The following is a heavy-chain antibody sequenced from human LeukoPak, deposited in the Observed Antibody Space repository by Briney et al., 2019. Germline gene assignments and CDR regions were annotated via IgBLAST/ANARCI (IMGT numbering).Heavy chain of an antibody. V-gene: IGHV3-23*01. CDR3: AIVGGSSGYLKY. J-gene: IGHJ4*02. D-gene: IGHD5-12*01. Sequence: PGGSLRLSCAASGFTFSSYAMSWVRQAPGKGLEWVSAISGSGGSTYYADSVKGRFTISRDNSKNTLYLQMHRLSAEDTAVYYCAIVGGSSGYLKYWGQGTLVTVSS. CDR2: ISGSGGST. CDR1: GFTFSSYA.